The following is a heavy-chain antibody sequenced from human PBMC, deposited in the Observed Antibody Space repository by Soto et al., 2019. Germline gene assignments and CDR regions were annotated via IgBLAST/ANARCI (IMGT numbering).Heavy chain of an antibody. CDR2: ISAYNGNT. Sequence: ASVKVSCKASGYTFTSYGISWVRQAPGQGLEWMGWISAYNGNTNYAQKLQGRVTMTTDTPTSTAYMELRSLRSDDTAVYYCARGVGYYYDSSGPFDYWGQGTLVTVSS. CDR3: ARGVGYYYDSSGPFDY. D-gene: IGHD3-22*01. CDR1: GYTFTSYG. V-gene: IGHV1-18*01. J-gene: IGHJ4*02.